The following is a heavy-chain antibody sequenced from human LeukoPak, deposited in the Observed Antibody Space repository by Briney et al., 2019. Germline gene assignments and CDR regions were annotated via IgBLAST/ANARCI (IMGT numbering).Heavy chain of an antibody. D-gene: IGHD6-19*01. Sequence: SETLSLTCTVSGGSINNYYWSWIRQSPGKGLEWIGYIYYSGTTKYNPSLKSRVTMSVDTSKNQFSLKLTSVTAADTAVYYCAREFTSGWNTWGQGTLVTVSS. CDR3: AREFTSGWNT. V-gene: IGHV4-59*01. CDR2: IYYSGTT. J-gene: IGHJ5*02. CDR1: GGSINNYY.